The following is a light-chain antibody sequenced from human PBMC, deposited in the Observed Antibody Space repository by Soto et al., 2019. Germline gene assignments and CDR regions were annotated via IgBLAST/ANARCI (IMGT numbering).Light chain of an antibody. CDR3: QSYDSSLSAWV. CDR2: VST. Sequence: QSVLTQPPSVTGAPGQRVTISCTGSSSNIGAGSAVHWYQQLPGTAPKLLIYVSTNRPSGVPDRFSGSKSGTSASLAITGLQAADEADYYCQSYDSSLSAWVFGGGTQLTVL. J-gene: IGLJ3*02. V-gene: IGLV1-40*01. CDR1: SSNIGAGSA.